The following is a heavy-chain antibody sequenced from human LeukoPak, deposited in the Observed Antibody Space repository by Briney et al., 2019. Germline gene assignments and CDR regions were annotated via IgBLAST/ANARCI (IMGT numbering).Heavy chain of an antibody. J-gene: IGHJ3*02. CDR2: IYSTGST. V-gene: IGHV4-59*08. CDR3: ARRSVVTAINFDTFDI. Sequence: SQTLSLTCTVSGGSISSYYWNWIRQLPGMGLEWIGYIYSTGSTNYNPSLRGRVIISLDTSKNQFSLELSSVTAADTALYYCARRSVVTAINFDTFDIWGQGTMVTVSS. CDR1: GGSISSYY. D-gene: IGHD2-21*02.